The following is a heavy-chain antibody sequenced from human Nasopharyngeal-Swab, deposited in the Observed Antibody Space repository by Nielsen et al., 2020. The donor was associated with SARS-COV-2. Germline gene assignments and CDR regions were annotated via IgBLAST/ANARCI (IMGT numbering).Heavy chain of an antibody. CDR1: GGSFSGYY. CDR3: ARDSSRRSRGSYYYYGMDV. CDR2: INHSGST. D-gene: IGHD3-3*01. J-gene: IGHJ6*02. V-gene: IGHV4-34*01. Sequence: SETLSLTCAVYGGSFSGYYWSWIRQPPEKGLEWIGEINHSGSTNYNPSLKSRVTMSVDTSKNQFSLKLSSVTAADTAVYYCARDSSRRSRGSYYYYGMDVWGQGTTVTVSS.